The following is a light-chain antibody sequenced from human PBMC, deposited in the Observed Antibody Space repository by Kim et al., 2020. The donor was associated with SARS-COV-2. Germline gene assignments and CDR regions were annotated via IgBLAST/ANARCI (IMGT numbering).Light chain of an antibody. CDR3: LQVSHWPLT. CDR1: QSLLNKDGNTY. Sequence: DVVMTQSPLSLPVTLGQPASISCRSSQSLLNKDGNTYLSWYHQRPGQSPRRLLYKVSKRDSGVPDRFSGSGSGTDFTLKISSVEAEDVGVYYCLQVSHWPLTFGGGTKVDIK. J-gene: IGKJ4*01. CDR2: KVS. V-gene: IGKV2-30*01.